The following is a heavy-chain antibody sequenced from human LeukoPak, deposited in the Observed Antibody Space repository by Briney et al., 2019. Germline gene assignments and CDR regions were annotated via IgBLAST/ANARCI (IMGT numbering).Heavy chain of an antibody. CDR2: IKQDGSEK. V-gene: IGHV3-7*01. CDR1: GFTFSSYW. D-gene: IGHD6-13*01. Sequence: GGSLRLSCAASGFTFSSYWMSWVRQAPGKGLEWVANIKQDGSEKYYVDSVKGRFTISRDNAKNSLYLQMNSLRAEDTAVYYCVASTGYSSSWFYFDYWGQGTLVTVSS. CDR3: VASTGYSSSWFYFDY. J-gene: IGHJ4*02.